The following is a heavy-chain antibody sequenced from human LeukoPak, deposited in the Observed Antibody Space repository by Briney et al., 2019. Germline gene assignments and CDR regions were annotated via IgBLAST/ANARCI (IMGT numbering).Heavy chain of an antibody. D-gene: IGHD3-9*01. CDR3: ARGGVAYYDILTGHNWFDP. CDR2: IYHSGST. CDR1: GYSISTVYY. V-gene: IGHV4-38-2*01. J-gene: IGHJ5*02. Sequence: SQSLSLACAVSGYSISTVYYWGWIRQAPGKGLEWIGSIYHSGSTYYNPSLKSRATLSVGTSKNQFSLKLSSVTAADTAVYYCARGGVAYYDILTGHNWFDPWGQGTLVTVSS.